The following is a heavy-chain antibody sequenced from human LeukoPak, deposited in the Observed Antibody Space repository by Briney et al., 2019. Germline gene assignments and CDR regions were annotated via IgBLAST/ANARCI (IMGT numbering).Heavy chain of an antibody. D-gene: IGHD2-15*01. J-gene: IGHJ4*02. CDR3: TKVALATGYYFDS. CDR1: GFTVSFTY. V-gene: IGHV3-66*01. CDR2: IYSAGAT. Sequence: GGSLRLSCAASGFTVSFTYMSWVRQTPGKGLEWVSTIYSAGATYYADSVKGRFTISRDSSKNMIFLQMNSLRTEDTAVYYCTKVALATGYYFDSWGQGTLVTVSS.